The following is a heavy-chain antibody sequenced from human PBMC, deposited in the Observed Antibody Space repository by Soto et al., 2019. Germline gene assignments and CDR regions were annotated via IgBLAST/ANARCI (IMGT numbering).Heavy chain of an antibody. Sequence: EVQLVESGGGLVQPGGSLRLSCAASGFTFSSYSMNWVRQAPGKGLEWVSYISSSSSTIYYADSVKGRFTISRDNAKNSLYLQINSQRDEDTDVYYCASGKDYAEGGYWGQGTLVTVSS. CDR2: ISSSSSTI. J-gene: IGHJ4*02. D-gene: IGHD4-17*01. V-gene: IGHV3-48*02. CDR1: GFTFSSYS. CDR3: ASGKDYAEGGY.